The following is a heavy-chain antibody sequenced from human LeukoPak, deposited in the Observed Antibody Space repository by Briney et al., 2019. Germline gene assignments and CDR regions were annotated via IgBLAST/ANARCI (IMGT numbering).Heavy chain of an antibody. J-gene: IGHJ4*02. CDR3: ATYRQVLLPFES. D-gene: IGHD2-8*02. CDR1: GFTFSTFA. Sequence: PGGSLRLSCAASGFTFSTFAMIWVRQPPGKGLEWVSSIFPSGGEIHYADSVRGRFTISRGNSKSTLSLQMNSLRAEDTAIYYCATYRQVLLPFESWGQGTLVTVSP. CDR2: IFPSGGEI. V-gene: IGHV3-23*01.